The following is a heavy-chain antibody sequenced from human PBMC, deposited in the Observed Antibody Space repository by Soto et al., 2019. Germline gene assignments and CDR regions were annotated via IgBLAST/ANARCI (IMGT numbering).Heavy chain of an antibody. D-gene: IGHD5-12*01. CDR2: IYVSGTA. V-gene: IGHV4-30-4*08. Sequence: PSETLSLTCSVSGAALNSCNYYWSWIRQVPGKGLEWIGHIYVSGTADYNPSLRDRITISTATSARPLCLNLSPVTAADTAVYYCASLRVATNYYKWFDHWGQGTLVTVSS. CDR1: GAALNSCNYY. CDR3: ASLRVATNYYKWFDH. J-gene: IGHJ5*02.